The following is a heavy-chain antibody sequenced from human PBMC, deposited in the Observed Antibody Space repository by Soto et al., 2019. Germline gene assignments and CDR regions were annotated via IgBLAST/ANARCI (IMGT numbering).Heavy chain of an antibody. D-gene: IGHD3-16*01. CDR2: ISSSSTNI. CDR1: GFTISGNA. Sequence: EVQLVESGGGLVQPGGSLRLSCAASGFTISGNAMNWVRQAPGRGLEWVSYISSSSTNIHYADSVRGRFTISRDNAKNSLYLQMNSLRAEDTAVYRCARDLSWGSKWYYYMDVWGKGTTVTVSS. J-gene: IGHJ6*03. CDR3: ARDLSWGSKWYYYMDV. V-gene: IGHV3-48*01.